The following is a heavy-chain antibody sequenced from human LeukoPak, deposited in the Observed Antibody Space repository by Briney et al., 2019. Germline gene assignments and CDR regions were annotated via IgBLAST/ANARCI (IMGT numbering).Heavy chain of an antibody. J-gene: IGHJ4*02. CDR1: GFTFSSYV. Sequence: GGSLRLSCAASGFTFSSYVMHWVRQAPGKGLEWVAIISYDGSNEYYADSVKGRFTISRDNSKNTLYLQMNSLRAADTAVYYCARGGDRSFDYWGQGTLVTVSS. D-gene: IGHD3-10*01. V-gene: IGHV3-30*04. CDR3: ARGGDRSFDY. CDR2: ISYDGSNE.